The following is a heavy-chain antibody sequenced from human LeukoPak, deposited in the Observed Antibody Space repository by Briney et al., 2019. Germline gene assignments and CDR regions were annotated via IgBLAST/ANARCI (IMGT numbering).Heavy chain of an antibody. CDR1: GGSISNYY. V-gene: IGHV4-59*01. Sequence: SETLSLTCTVSGGSISNYYWSWIRQPPGKGLEWIGYIYYSGSTNYNPSLKSRLTTSVDTSKNQFSLKLSSVTAADTAVYYCARDSTTGLLGYWGQGTLVTVSS. CDR3: ARDSTTGLLGY. CDR2: IYYSGST. J-gene: IGHJ4*02. D-gene: IGHD1-1*01.